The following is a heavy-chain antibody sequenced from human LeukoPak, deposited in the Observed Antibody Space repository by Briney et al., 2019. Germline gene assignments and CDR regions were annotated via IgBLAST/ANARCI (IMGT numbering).Heavy chain of an antibody. CDR1: GGSISSYY. J-gene: IGHJ4*02. V-gene: IGHV4-4*07. Sequence: PSETLSLTCTVSGGSISSYYWSWIRQPAGKGLEWIGRIYTSGSTNYNPSLESRVTMSVDTSKNQFSLKLSSVTAADTAVYYCARDLSSGYYEVFDYWGQGTLVTVSS. CDR3: ARDLSSGYYEVFDY. CDR2: IYTSGST. D-gene: IGHD3-22*01.